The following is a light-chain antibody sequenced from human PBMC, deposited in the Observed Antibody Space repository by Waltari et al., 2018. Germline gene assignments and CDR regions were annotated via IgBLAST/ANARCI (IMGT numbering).Light chain of an antibody. V-gene: IGKV3-20*01. Sequence: EIVLTQSPGTLSLSPGERATLSCRASQSVSSSYLAWYPQKPGQAPRLLIYGASSRATGIPDRFSGSGSGTDFTLTISRLEPEDFAVYYCQQCGTSPRTFGQGTKLEIK. J-gene: IGKJ2*01. CDR2: GAS. CDR1: QSVSSSY. CDR3: QQCGTSPRT.